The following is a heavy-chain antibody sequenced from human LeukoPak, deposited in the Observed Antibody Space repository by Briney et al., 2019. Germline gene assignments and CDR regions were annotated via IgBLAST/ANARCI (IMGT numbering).Heavy chain of an antibody. Sequence: SETLSLTCTVSGGSIGSYYWSWIRQPPGKGLEWIGYIYYSGSTNYNPSLKSRVTISVDTSKNQFSLKLSSVTAADTAVYYCAGEMRGGGQQLVLAFDIWGQGTMVTVSS. J-gene: IGHJ3*02. CDR3: AGEMRGGGQQLVLAFDI. D-gene: IGHD6-13*01. CDR1: GGSIGSYY. V-gene: IGHV4-59*01. CDR2: IYYSGST.